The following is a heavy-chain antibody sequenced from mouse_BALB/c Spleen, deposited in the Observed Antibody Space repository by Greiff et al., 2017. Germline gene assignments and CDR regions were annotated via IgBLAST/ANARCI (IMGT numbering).Heavy chain of an antibody. CDR2: IDPANGNT. Sequence: EVKLLESGAELVKPGASVKLSCTASGFNIKDTYMHWVKQRPEQGLEWIGRIDPANGNTKYDPKFQGKATITADTSSNTAYLQLSSLTSEDTAVYYCARGYYYGSSYAMDYWGQGTSVTVSS. CDR3: ARGYYYGSSYAMDY. J-gene: IGHJ4*01. V-gene: IGHV14-3*02. D-gene: IGHD1-1*01. CDR1: GFNIKDTY.